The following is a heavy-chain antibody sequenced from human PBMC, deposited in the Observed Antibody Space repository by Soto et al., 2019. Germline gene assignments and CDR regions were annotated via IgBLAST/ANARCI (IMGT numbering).Heavy chain of an antibody. CDR2: IYYSGST. D-gene: IGHD3-16*01. CDR3: ARDVSGQNRVWGYYGMDV. CDR1: GGSISSGDYY. Sequence: SETLSLTCTVSGGSISSGDYYWSWIRQPPGKGLEWIGYIYYSGSTYYNPSLKSRVTISVDTSKNQFSLKLSSVTAADTAVYYCARDVSGQNRVWGYYGMDVWGQGTTVTVSS. V-gene: IGHV4-30-4*01. J-gene: IGHJ6*02.